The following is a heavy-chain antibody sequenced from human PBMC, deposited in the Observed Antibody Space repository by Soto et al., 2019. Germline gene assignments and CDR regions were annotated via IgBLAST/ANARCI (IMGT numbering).Heavy chain of an antibody. J-gene: IGHJ3*02. V-gene: IGHV4-59*01. CDR1: GDSISSDY. D-gene: IGHD3-9*01. CDR3: GRANILTGYSDTFDI. Sequence: PSETLSLTCTVSGDSISSDYWAWIRQTPGKGLEWIAFIYFGGSASYNPSLASRASTSADTSHNQLSLRLSSVTAADTAVYYCGRANILTGYSDTFDIWGQGTMVTVSS. CDR2: IYFGGSA.